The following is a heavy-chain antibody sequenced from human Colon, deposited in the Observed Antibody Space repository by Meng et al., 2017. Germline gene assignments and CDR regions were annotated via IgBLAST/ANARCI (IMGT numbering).Heavy chain of an antibody. V-gene: IGHV3-7*01. CDR3: ARDGGTDWFEP. CDR1: GFSLSRYW. Sequence: GESLKISCAASGFSLSRYWMSWVRQAPGKGLEWVANVRQDGAEKHYVDSLKGRFTVSRDNDKNSIYLQMNSLTVDDTALYYCARDGGTDWFEPWGPGTLVTVSS. J-gene: IGHJ5*02. CDR2: VRQDGAEK. D-gene: IGHD1-1*01.